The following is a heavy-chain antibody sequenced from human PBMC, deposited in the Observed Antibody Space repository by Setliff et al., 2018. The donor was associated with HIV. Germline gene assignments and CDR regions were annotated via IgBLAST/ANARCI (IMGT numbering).Heavy chain of an antibody. D-gene: IGHD6-13*01. CDR1: GYTFSSYG. CDR2: ISPSNGYT. CDR3: AREHSTTWPYFDF. V-gene: IGHV1-18*01. Sequence: ASVKVSCKASGYTFSSYGISWVRQAPGQGLEWMGWISPSNGYTDYAQKFRDRVTLTTDTSTSTAYMELRNLRSDDTALYFCAREHSTTWPYFDFWGQGTLVTVSS. J-gene: IGHJ4*02.